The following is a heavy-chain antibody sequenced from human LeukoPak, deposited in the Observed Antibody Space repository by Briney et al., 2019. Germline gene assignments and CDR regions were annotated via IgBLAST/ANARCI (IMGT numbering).Heavy chain of an antibody. CDR1: GYTFTSYD. Sequence: ASVKVSCKASGYTFTSYDINWVRPATGQGLEWMGWINPNSDNTGYAQKFQGRVTMTRNTSISTAYMELSSLRSEDTAVYYCARSYGDSSGYYYGMDVWGQGTTVTVSS. CDR3: ARSYGDSSGYYYGMDV. J-gene: IGHJ6*02. D-gene: IGHD4-17*01. V-gene: IGHV1-8*01. CDR2: INPNSDNT.